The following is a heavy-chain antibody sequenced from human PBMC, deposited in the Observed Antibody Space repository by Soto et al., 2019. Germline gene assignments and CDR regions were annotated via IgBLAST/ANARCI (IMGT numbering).Heavy chain of an antibody. CDR3: ARHTSTSGYDY. D-gene: IGHD2-2*01. J-gene: IGHJ4*02. CDR1: GGSISSYY. Sequence: SETLSLTCTVSGGSISSYYWSWIRQPPGKGLEWIGYIYYSGSTNYNPSLKSRVTISVDTSKNQFSLKLSSVTAADTAVYYCARHTSTSGYDYWGQENLLTVSS. CDR2: IYYSGST. V-gene: IGHV4-59*08.